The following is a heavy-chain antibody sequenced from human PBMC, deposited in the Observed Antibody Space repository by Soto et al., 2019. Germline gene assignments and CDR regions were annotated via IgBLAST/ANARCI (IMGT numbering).Heavy chain of an antibody. CDR1: GYTFTSYG. CDR2: ISAYNGNA. D-gene: IGHD5-18*01. CDR3: AKVTGYSYHYYYGMDV. Sequence: ASVKVSCKASGYTFTSYGISWVRQAPGQGLEWMGWISAYNGNANYADSVKGRFTISRDNSKNTLYLQMNSLRAEDTAVYYCAKVTGYSYHYYYGMDVWGQGTTVTVSS. V-gene: IGHV1-18*01. J-gene: IGHJ6*02.